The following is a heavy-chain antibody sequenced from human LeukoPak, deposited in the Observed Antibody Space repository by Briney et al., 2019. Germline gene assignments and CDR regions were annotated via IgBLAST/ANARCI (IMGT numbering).Heavy chain of an antibody. CDR3: VSGSYYFDY. J-gene: IGHJ4*02. D-gene: IGHD1-26*01. CDR2: IYYSGST. Sequence: SETLSPTCTVSGGSIRSYYWSWIRQPPGKGLEWIGYIYYSGSTKYNPSLKSRATISVDTSKNQFSLKLNSVTAADTAVYYCVSGSYYFDYWGQGTLVTVSS. CDR1: GGSIRSYY. V-gene: IGHV4-59*08.